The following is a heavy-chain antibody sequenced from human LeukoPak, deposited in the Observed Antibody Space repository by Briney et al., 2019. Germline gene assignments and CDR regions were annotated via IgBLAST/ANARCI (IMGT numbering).Heavy chain of an antibody. CDR1: GFTFSSYA. Sequence: GGSLRLSRVASGFTFSSYAMSWVRQAPGKGLEWVSGISGSGGSTYYADSVKGRFTISRDNSKDTLFLQMNSLRAEDTAVYYCAKETYSSGWYPYFDYWGQGTLVTVSS. D-gene: IGHD6-19*01. CDR3: AKETYSSGWYPYFDY. V-gene: IGHV3-23*01. J-gene: IGHJ4*02. CDR2: ISGSGGST.